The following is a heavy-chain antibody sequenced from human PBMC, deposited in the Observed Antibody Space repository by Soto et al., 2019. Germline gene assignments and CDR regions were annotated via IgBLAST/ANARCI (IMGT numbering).Heavy chain of an antibody. CDR2: IDPSDSYT. CDR1: GYSFTSYW. D-gene: IGHD5-18*01. J-gene: IGHJ6*02. Sequence: PGESLKISCKGSGYSFTSYWISWVRQMPGKGLEWMGRIDPSDSYTNYSPSFQGHVTISADKSISTAYLQWSSLKASDTAMYYCATTLGRYSYFSYYYYGMDVWGQGTKVTVSS. V-gene: IGHV5-10-1*01. CDR3: ATTLGRYSYFSYYYYGMDV.